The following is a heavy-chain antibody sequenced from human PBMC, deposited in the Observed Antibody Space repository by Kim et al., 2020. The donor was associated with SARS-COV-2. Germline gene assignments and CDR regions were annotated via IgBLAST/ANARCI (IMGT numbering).Heavy chain of an antibody. Sequence: ASVKVSCKASGYTFTSYGISWVRQAPGQGLEWMGWISAYNGNTNYAQKLQGRVTMTTDTSTSTAYMELRSLRSDDTAVYYCARVYSGSGSYYTMYYYYYMDVWGKGTTVTVSS. V-gene: IGHV1-18*01. J-gene: IGHJ6*03. D-gene: IGHD3-10*01. CDR1: GYTFTSYG. CDR2: ISAYNGNT. CDR3: ARVYSGSGSYYTMYYYYYMDV.